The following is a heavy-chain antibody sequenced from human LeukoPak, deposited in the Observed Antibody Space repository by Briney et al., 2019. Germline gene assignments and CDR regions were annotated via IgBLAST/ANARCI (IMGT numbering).Heavy chain of an antibody. CDR1: GFTFSNDG. CDR3: ATDIRVTGDH. CDR2: ISYDGSKE. V-gene: IGHV3-30*03. D-gene: IGHD2-21*02. Sequence: GGSLRLSCAASGFTFSNDGMHWVRQAPGKGLEWVALISYDGSKEFFADSVKGRFIISRDNSENTVSLQLNNLRPEDTAVYYCATDIRVTGDHWGQGTLVTVSS. J-gene: IGHJ4*02.